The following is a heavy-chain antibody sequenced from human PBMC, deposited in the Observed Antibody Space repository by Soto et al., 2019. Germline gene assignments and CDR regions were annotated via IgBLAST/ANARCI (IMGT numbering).Heavy chain of an antibody. CDR2: IYHSGST. CDR1: GYSISSGYY. CDR3: ARDRTIFDAFDI. V-gene: IGHV4-38-2*02. D-gene: IGHD3-9*01. J-gene: IGHJ3*02. Sequence: PSETLSLTCAVSGYSISSGYYWGWIRQPPGKGLEWIGSIYHSGSTYYNPSLKSRVTISVDTSKNQFSLKLSSVTAADTAVYYCARDRTIFDAFDIWGQGTMVTVSS.